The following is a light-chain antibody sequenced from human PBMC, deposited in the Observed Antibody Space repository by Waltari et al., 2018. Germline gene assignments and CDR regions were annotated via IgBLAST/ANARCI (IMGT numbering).Light chain of an antibody. CDR2: GAS. Sequence: EIVLTQSPGTLSLSPGERATLSCRASQIVSRVLAWYQQKPGQAPRLLIYGASNRATGIPDRFSGSGSGTDFSLTISRLEPEDFAVYYCQHYVRLPVTFGQGTKVEIK. CDR3: QHYVRLPVT. J-gene: IGKJ1*01. V-gene: IGKV3-20*01. CDR1: QIVSRV.